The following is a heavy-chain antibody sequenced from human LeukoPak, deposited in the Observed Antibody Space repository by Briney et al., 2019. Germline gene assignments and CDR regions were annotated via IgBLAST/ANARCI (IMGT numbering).Heavy chain of an antibody. CDR2: INHSGST. V-gene: IGHV4-34*01. CDR1: GGSFSGYY. CDR3: ARQPLGIAAAGTDY. J-gene: IGHJ4*02. Sequence: PSETLSLTCAVYGGSFSGYYWSWIRQPPGKGLEWIGEINHSGSTNYNPSLKSRVTISVDTSKNQFSPKLSSVTAADTAVYYCARQPLGIAAAGTDYWGQGTLVTVSS. D-gene: IGHD6-13*01.